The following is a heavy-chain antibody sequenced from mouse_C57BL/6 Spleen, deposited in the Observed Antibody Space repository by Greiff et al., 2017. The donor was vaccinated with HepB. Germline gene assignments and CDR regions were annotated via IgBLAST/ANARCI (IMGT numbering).Heavy chain of an antibody. J-gene: IGHJ3*01. V-gene: IGHV1-54*01. Sequence: VQLQQSGAELVRPGTSVKVSCKASGYSFTNYLIEWVKQRPGQGIEWIGVIKQGSGGTNYNEKFKGKAKLTADNSSSTAYMQLSNLTSEDSAVYFCARHYSNSGFAYWGQETLVTVSA. CDR1: GYSFTNYL. D-gene: IGHD2-5*01. CDR3: ARHYSNSGFAY. CDR2: IKQGSGGT.